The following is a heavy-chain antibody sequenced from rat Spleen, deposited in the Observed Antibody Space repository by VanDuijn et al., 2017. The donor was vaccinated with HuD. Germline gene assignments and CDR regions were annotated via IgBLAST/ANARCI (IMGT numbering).Heavy chain of an antibody. D-gene: IGHD1-2*01. CDR2: INKDSRTI. J-gene: IGHJ1*01. CDR3: ARPPRAATSGWFAY. V-gene: IGHV4-2*01. Sequence: EVQLVGSDGGLVQPGGSLKLSCAASGFNFNDYWMGWVRQAPGKGLEWIGEINKDSRTIKYSPSLKDKFTISRDNAQNTLYLQMTKLGSEDTAIYYCARPPRAATSGWFAYWGPGTMVTVSS. CDR1: GFNFNDYW.